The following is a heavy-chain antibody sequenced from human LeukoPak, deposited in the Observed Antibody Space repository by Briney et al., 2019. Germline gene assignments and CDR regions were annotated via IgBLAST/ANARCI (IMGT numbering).Heavy chain of an antibody. CDR1: ARSISSSSYY. CDR3: ARDEVNVAAADY. D-gene: IGHD6-13*01. V-gene: IGHV4-39*07. CDR2: IYYSGST. Sequence: PSQTLSLTCTVAARSISSSSYYWGWIRQPPGKGLEWIGSIYYSGSTYYNPSLKSRVTISVDTSKNQFSLKLRSVTAADTAVYYCARDEVNVAAADYWGQGTLVTVSS. J-gene: IGHJ4*02.